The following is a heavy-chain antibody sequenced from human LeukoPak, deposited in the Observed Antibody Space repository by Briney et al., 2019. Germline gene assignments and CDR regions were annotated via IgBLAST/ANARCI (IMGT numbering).Heavy chain of an antibody. CDR3: ARSFTMVRGVIITSDAFNI. CDR1: GFTFSTYA. D-gene: IGHD3-10*01. Sequence: PGGSLRLSCAASGFTFSTYAMNWVRQAPGKGLEWVSSISGSAYYTNYADSVKGRFTISRDNSKNTLYLQMNSLRAEDTALYFCARSFTMVRGVIITSDAFNIWGQGTMVTVSS. V-gene: IGHV3-23*01. CDR2: ISGSAYYT. J-gene: IGHJ3*02.